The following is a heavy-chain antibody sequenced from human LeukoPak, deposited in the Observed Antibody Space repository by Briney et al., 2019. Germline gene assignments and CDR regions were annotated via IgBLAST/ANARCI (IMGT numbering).Heavy chain of an antibody. D-gene: IGHD4-17*01. CDR3: ARVFIGDYGDYQFDY. CDR2: ITRSSRII. V-gene: IGHV3-48*01. CDR1: GFTFSSYE. J-gene: IGHJ4*02. Sequence: GGSLRLSCAASGFTFSSYEMNWVRQAPGKGLEWLSFITRSSRIIYYADSVKGRFTISRDNAKNSLYLQMNSLRAEDTAVYYCARVFIGDYGDYQFDYWGQGTLVTVSS.